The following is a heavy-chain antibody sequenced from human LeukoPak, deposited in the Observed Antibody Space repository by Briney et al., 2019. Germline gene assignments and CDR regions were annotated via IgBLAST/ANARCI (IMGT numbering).Heavy chain of an antibody. J-gene: IGHJ4*02. CDR1: GGSISSGGYY. D-gene: IGHD4-17*01. V-gene: IGHV4-31*03. Sequence: PSETLSLTCTVSGGSISSGGYYWSWIRQHPGTGLEWIGYIYYSGSTYYNPSLKSRVTISVDTSKNQFSLKLSSVTAADTAVYYCARGGDPNYFDYWGQGTLVTVSS. CDR3: ARGGDPNYFDY. CDR2: IYYSGST.